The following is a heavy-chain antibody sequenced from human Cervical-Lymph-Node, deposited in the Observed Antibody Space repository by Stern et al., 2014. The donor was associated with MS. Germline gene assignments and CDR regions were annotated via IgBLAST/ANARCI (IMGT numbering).Heavy chain of an antibody. Sequence: VQLVQSGAEVKKPGASVKVSCKASGYTFRTYDINWVRQATGQGLEWMGWRNRNSGNTGYAQKCQGRVTMTRNTSISTAYMELSSLRSEDTAVYYCARGVPSALFGLFGYWGQGTLVTVSS. V-gene: IGHV1-8*01. CDR1: GYTFRTYD. J-gene: IGHJ4*02. CDR3: ARGVPSALFGLFGY. CDR2: RNRNSGNT. D-gene: IGHD3-3*01.